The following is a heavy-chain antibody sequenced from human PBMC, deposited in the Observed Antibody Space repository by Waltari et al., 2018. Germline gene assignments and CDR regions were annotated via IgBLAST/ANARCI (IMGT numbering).Heavy chain of an antibody. D-gene: IGHD6-19*01. CDR2: IKQDGSEK. Sequence: EVQLVESGGGLVQPGGSLRLSCAASGFTFSSYWMSWVRQAPGKGLEWVANIKQDGSEKYYVDSVKGRFTISRDNAKNSLYLQMNSLRAEDTAVYYCARGGAVAGPTYYYYGMDVWGQGTTVTVSS. J-gene: IGHJ6*02. CDR3: ARGGAVAGPTYYYYGMDV. CDR1: GFTFSSYW. V-gene: IGHV3-7*01.